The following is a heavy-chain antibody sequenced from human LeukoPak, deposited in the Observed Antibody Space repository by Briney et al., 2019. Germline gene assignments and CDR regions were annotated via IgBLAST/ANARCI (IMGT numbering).Heavy chain of an antibody. D-gene: IGHD3-10*01. CDR1: GGSISSSNW. J-gene: IGHJ5*02. CDR3: ARGGYYGSGNDFRFDP. CDR2: IYHSGST. V-gene: IGHV4-4*02. Sequence: SGTLSLTCAVSGGSISSSNWWSWVRQPPGKGLEWIGEIYHSGSTNYNPSLKSRVTISVDKSKNQFSLKLSSVTAADTAVYYCARGGYYGSGNDFRFDPWGQGTLVTVSS.